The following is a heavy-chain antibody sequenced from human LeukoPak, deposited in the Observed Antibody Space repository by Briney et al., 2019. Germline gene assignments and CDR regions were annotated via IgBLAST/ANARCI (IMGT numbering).Heavy chain of an antibody. CDR1: GASLSSYY. D-gene: IGHD1-26*01. CDR2: ISDTGKT. Sequence: SETLSLTCSVSGASLSSYYWDWLRQSPGKGLEWIGYISDTGKTDSNPSLKGRVSISLDTSKKQFSLRLRSVTAAESAVYYCATGYYEPSATWGPGILVTVSS. V-gene: IGHV4-59*01. J-gene: IGHJ4*02. CDR3: ATGYYEPSAT.